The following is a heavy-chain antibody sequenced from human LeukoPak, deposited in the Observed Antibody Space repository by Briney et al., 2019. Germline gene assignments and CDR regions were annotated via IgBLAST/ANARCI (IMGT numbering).Heavy chain of an antibody. CDR2: INWNGGST. Sequence: GGSLRLSCAASGFTFDDYGISWVRQAPGKGLEWVSGINWNGGSTGYADSVKGRFTISRDNAKNSLYLQMNSLRAEDTALYYCARRRVTVVRGVDITSYYFDYWGQGTLVTVSS. CDR1: GFTFDDYG. D-gene: IGHD3-10*01. V-gene: IGHV3-20*04. CDR3: ARRRVTVVRGVDITSYYFDY. J-gene: IGHJ4*02.